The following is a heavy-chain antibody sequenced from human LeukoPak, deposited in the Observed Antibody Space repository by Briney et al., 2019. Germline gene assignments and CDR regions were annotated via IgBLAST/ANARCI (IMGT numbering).Heavy chain of an antibody. Sequence: PSGTLSLTCAVSVGSISSGNWWSWVRQSPGKGLEWIGEIYHNGTSNNNPSLKSRVTISADTFKNHFSLKLTSVTAADTAVYYCATAPILRGEGGEHYKYGMDVWGQGTTVIVSS. V-gene: IGHV4-4*02. J-gene: IGHJ6*02. CDR2: IYHNGTS. CDR1: VGSISSGNW. D-gene: IGHD2-2*02. CDR3: ATAPILRGEGGEHYKYGMDV.